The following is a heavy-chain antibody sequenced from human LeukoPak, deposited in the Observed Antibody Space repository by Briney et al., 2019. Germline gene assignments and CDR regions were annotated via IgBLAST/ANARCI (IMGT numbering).Heavy chain of an antibody. CDR1: GGSISGYY. J-gene: IGHJ4*02. CDR3: ARDAKYYFGSRTYFFFEY. V-gene: IGHV4-59*12. D-gene: IGHD3-10*01. CDR2: IDYGGST. Sequence: SETLSLTCTVSGGSISGYYWSWIRQPPGKRLEWIGYIDYGGSTNYNPSLKTRVTMSIDTSKNQFSLKLSSVNAADTAIYYCARDAKYYFGSRTYFFFEYWGQGTLLTVSS.